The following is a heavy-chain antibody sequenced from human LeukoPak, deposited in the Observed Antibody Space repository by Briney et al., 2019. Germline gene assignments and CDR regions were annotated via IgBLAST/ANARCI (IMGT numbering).Heavy chain of an antibody. V-gene: IGHV3-23*01. CDR3: AKSVPQWRELLISDYFDY. D-gene: IGHD1-26*01. CDR2: ISGSGGST. CDR1: GFTFSSYA. Sequence: PGGSLRLSCAASGFTFSSYAMSWVRQAPGKGLEWVSAISGSGGSTYYADSVKGRFTISRDNSKNTLYLQMNSLRAEDTAVYYCAKSVPQWRELLISDYFDYWGQGTLVTVSS. J-gene: IGHJ4*02.